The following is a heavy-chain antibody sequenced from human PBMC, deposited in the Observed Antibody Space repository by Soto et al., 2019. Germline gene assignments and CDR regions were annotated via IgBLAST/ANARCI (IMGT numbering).Heavy chain of an antibody. J-gene: IGHJ4*02. CDR1: GYTFTSYA. Sequence: ASVKVSCKASGYTFTSYAMHWVRQAPGQRLEWMGWINAGNGNTKYSQKFQGRVTITRDTSASTAYMELSSLRSEDTAAYYCARSIVVVTVLDYWGQGTLVTVSS. CDR3: ARSIVVVTVLDY. V-gene: IGHV1-3*01. CDR2: INAGNGNT. D-gene: IGHD2-21*02.